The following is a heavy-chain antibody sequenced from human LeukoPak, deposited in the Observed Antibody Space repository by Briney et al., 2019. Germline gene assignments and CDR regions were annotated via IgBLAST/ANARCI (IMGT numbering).Heavy chain of an antibody. J-gene: IGHJ6*02. CDR1: GYTFTSYY. CDR3: ARHFHSGYYSDYYYYYGMDV. V-gene: IGHV1-46*01. Sequence: GASVKVSCKASGYTFTSYYMHWVRQAPGQGLEWMGIINPSGGSTSYAQKFQGRVTMTRDTSKNQFSLKLSSVTAADTAVYYCARHFHSGYYSDYYYYYGMDVWGQGTTVTVSS. D-gene: IGHD3-22*01. CDR2: INPSGGST.